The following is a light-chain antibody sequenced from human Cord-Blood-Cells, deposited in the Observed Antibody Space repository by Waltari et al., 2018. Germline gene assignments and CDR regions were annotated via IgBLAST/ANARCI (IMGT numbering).Light chain of an antibody. CDR1: SSDVGGYNY. CDR3: SSYTSSSTYVV. CDR2: EVS. V-gene: IGLV2-14*01. Sequence: QSALTQPASVSGSPGQSITISCTGTSSDVGGYNYVSWYQKHPGKAPKLMIYEVSSPPLGVSNCFSGTKSGNTASRTISGLQAEDEADYYCSSYTSSSTYVVFGGGTKLTVL. J-gene: IGLJ2*01.